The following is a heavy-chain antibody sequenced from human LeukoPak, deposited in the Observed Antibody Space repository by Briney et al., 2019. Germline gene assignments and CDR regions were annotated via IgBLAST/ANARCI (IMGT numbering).Heavy chain of an antibody. D-gene: IGHD3-10*01. CDR3: ARDYLGFGESGFDY. CDR2: ISSRSNYI. V-gene: IGHV3-21*01. Sequence: GGSLRLSCAVSGFSFSDHNMNWVRQAPGKGLEWVASISSRSNYIYYADSLKGRVTVSRDDARNSLFLQMTSLRAEDTAVYYCARDYLGFGESGFDYWGQGTQVIVSS. J-gene: IGHJ4*02. CDR1: GFSFSDHN.